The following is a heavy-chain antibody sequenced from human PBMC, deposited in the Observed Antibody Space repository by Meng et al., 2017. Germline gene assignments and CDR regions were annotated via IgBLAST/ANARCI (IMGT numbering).Heavy chain of an antibody. J-gene: IGHJ4*02. V-gene: IGHV1-2*02. CDR1: GYTFTSYY. CDR2: INPNSGGT. D-gene: IGHD2-2*01. CDR3: ARDWDIVVVPAAMPDY. Sequence: ASVKVSCKASGYTFTSYYMHWVRQAPGQGLEWMGWINPNSGGTNYAQKFQGRVTMTRDTSISTAYMELSRLRSDDTAVYYCARDWDIVVVPAAMPDYWGQGTLVTVSS.